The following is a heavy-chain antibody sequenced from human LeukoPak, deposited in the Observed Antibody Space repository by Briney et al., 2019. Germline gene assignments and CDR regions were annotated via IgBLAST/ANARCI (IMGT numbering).Heavy chain of an antibody. CDR1: GGSISTSY. CDR2: IYYSGST. CDR3: ARDRDGNNCFDS. V-gene: IGHV4-59*01. J-gene: IGHJ5*01. Sequence: SETLSLTCTVSGGSISTSYWSWIRQPPGKGLEWIGYIYYSGSTNYNPSLKSRVTISVDMSKNQFSLKLSSVTAADTAVYHCARDRDGNNCFDSWGQGTLVTVSS. D-gene: IGHD1-26*01.